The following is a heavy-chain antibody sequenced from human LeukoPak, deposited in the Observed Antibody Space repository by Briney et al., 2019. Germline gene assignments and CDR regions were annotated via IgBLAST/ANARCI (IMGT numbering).Heavy chain of an antibody. CDR3: SRSVDGTTPPYYVDH. CDR2: IHHSGSK. J-gene: IGHJ4*02. CDR1: GGSFRGYY. D-gene: IGHD5-24*01. V-gene: IGHV4-34*01. Sequence: SETLSLTCPVYGGSFRGYYWSWIRPPAGKGLEWIGEIHHSGSKNYNPSLKSRVTISVDTSKNQFSLKLSSVTAADAAVYYCSRSVDGTTPPYYVDHWGQGTLVTVSS.